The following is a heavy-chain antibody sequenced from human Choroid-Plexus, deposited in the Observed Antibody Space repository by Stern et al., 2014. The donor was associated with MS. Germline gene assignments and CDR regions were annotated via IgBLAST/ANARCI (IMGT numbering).Heavy chain of an antibody. CDR2: ISYDGSK. D-gene: IGHD2/OR15-2a*01. CDR1: GFSFSSFG. Sequence: VQLVESGGGVVQPGRPLRLSWAASGFSFSSFGMHWVRQAPGKGLEWVALISYDGSKDYADSVKGRFAISRDNSKTTLYLQMNSLRAEDTAVYYCAKDRQYLTFFFDFWGQGSLVTVSS. CDR3: AKDRQYLTFFFDF. J-gene: IGHJ4*02. V-gene: IGHV3-30*18.